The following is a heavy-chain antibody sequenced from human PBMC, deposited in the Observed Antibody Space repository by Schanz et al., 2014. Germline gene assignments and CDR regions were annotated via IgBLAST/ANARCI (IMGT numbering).Heavy chain of an antibody. J-gene: IGHJ6*02. CDR2: ISSSGTTI. CDR3: AKGMGYCSGGTCYDYYYYGLDV. V-gene: IGHV3-48*01. CDR1: GFTISSYS. D-gene: IGHD2-15*01. Sequence: EVQLLESGGGLVQPGGSLRLSCAASGFTISSYSMNWVRQAPGKGLEWVSYISSSGTTIYYADSVKGRFTISRDNSKTTLSLQMNSLRADDTAVFYCAKGMGYCSGGTCYDYYYYGLDVWGQGTTVTVSS.